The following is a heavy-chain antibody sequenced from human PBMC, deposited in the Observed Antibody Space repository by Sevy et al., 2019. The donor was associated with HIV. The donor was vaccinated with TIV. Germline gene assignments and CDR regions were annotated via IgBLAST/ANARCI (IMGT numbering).Heavy chain of an antibody. V-gene: IGHV3-23*01. CDR1: GFTLTSYT. J-gene: IGHJ4*02. D-gene: IGHD2-21*02. CDR3: AKTLQKLPFHPHYFDY. Sequence: GGSLRLSCAASGFTLTSYTMNWVRQAPGKGLEWVASISATGGSTYYADSVKGRFTISRDVSKGTLYLQMNSLTAEDTAIFYCAKTLQKLPFHPHYFDYWVQGTLVTVSS. CDR2: ISATGGST.